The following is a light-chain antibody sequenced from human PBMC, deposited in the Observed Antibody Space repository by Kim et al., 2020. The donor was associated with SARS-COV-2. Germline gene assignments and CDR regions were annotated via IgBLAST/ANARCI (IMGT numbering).Light chain of an antibody. CDR3: QAWDSSTAVV. CDR1: KLGAKY. Sequence: SYELTQPPSVSVSQGQTASITCSGDKLGAKYACWYQQKPGQSPVLVIYQDSKRPSGIPERFSGSNSGNTATLTISGTQAMDEADYYCQAWDSSTAVVFGGGTQLTV. V-gene: IGLV3-1*01. J-gene: IGLJ2*01. CDR2: QDS.